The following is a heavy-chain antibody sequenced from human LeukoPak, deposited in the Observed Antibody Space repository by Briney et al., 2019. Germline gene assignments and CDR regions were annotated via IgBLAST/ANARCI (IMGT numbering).Heavy chain of an antibody. J-gene: IGHJ4*02. CDR1: GFPFSGYA. CDR3: ARHRGSTMTIPYFAY. CDR2: ISYDGNNN. Sequence: GRSLRLSCAASGFPFSGYAMHWVRQAPGKGLEWVAIISYDGNNNYYADSVKGRFSISRDNSKNTLYLQMSSLTTEDTAVYYCARHRGSTMTIPYFAYWGQGTLVTVSS. D-gene: IGHD4-17*01. V-gene: IGHV3-30*04.